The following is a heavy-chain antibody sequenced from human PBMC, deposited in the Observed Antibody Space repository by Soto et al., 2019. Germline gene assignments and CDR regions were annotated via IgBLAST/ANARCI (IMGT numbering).Heavy chain of an antibody. J-gene: IGHJ4*02. CDR2: IYYSVST. D-gene: IGHD3-10*01. CDR1: GGSISSGGYY. V-gene: IGHV4-31*03. CDR3: ARDPSASGSYFDY. Sequence: QVQLQESGPGLVKPSQTLSLTCTVSGGSISSGGYYWSWLRQHPGKGLEWIGYIYYSVSTYYNPSLKSRVTISVDTSKNQFSLKLSSVTAADTAVYYCARDPSASGSYFDYWGQGTLVTVSS.